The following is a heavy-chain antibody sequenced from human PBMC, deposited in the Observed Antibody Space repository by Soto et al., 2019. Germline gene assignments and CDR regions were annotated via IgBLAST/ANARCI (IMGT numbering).Heavy chain of an antibody. D-gene: IGHD2-8*01. J-gene: IGHJ4*02. CDR2: IHYGGDT. V-gene: IGHV4-4*02. CDR3: ARVMDGPTFLPTGLDY. CDR1: GGSIVNRHW. Sequence: QVQLQESGPGLVKPSGTLSLTCGVSGGSIVNRHWWTWVRQPPGKGLEWIGEIHYGGDTNYNPSLNTRVTLSADKSKIEVSRRLSSVTAADTAVYLCARVMDGPTFLPTGLDYWGRGILVTVSS.